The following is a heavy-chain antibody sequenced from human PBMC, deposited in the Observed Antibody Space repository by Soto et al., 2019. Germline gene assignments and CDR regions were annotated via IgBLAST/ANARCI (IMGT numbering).Heavy chain of an antibody. CDR1: GFTLDYYD. Sequence: GGSLRLSCVASGFTLDYYDMHWFRQFPGRGLEWVSSIGTADDTFYSGSVKGRFTTSRENARGSLFLQMHSLRAEDTAVYYCERGSSGWYEFDFWGQGTLVTVSS. V-gene: IGHV3-13*01. CDR2: IGTADDT. CDR3: ERGSSGWYEFDF. J-gene: IGHJ4*02. D-gene: IGHD6-19*01.